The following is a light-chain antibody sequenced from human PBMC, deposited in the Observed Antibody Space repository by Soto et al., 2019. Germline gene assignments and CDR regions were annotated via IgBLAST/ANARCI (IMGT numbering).Light chain of an antibody. J-gene: IGKJ1*01. V-gene: IGKV3-20*01. Sequence: LTQSPGTLSLSLGEGATLTFRASLGLSSYLAWYHQKSGKAPRLLIYGASSRVAGNQARFSGSGSGTDFTLTISSLEHDDFAAYYCQLYDSSQTFGQGAKVDIK. CDR2: GAS. CDR3: QLYDSSQT. CDR1: LGLSSY.